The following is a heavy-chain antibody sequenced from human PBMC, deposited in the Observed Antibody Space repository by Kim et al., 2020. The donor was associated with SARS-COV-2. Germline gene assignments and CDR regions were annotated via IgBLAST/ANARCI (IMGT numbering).Heavy chain of an antibody. D-gene: IGHD3-10*01. Sequence: GGSLRLSCAASGFIIRTYWMTWVRQLPGKGLEWVAIIKGDGSKTYYADSVKGRFTISRDNAKNSMYLQMNSLRDEDSAVYYCMKESGHYCGQR. CDR1: GFIIRTYW. V-gene: IGHV3-7*03. CDR3: MKESGHY. J-gene: IGHJ4*02. CDR2: IKGDGSKT.